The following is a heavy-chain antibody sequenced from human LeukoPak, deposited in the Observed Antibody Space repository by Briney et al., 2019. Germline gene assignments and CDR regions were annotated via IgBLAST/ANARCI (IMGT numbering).Heavy chain of an antibody. CDR3: ARGWIELWRLDA. D-gene: IGHD5-18*01. J-gene: IGHJ5*02. V-gene: IGHV3-7*03. CDR1: GFTFTSYW. CDR2: INQDGSVK. Sequence: PGGSLRLSCAASGFTFTSYWMSWVRPAPGKGLEWVSNINQDGSVKYYVDSVKGRFTISRDNAKNSLCLQMNSLRAEDTAVYYCARGWIELWRLDAWGQGTLVTVSS.